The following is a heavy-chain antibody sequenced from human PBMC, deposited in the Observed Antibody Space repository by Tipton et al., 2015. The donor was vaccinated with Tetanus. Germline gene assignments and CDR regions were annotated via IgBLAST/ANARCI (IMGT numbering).Heavy chain of an antibody. V-gene: IGHV4-59*07. CDR2: IYSSGGA. Sequence: TLSLTCIVSGGSMRSYYWSWIRQPPGKGLEWIGHIYSSGGARYNPSLKSRTTMSVDRSKSQFSLEVTSADTAVYYCARTSGYMYSDCWGQGTLVTVSS. J-gene: IGHJ4*02. CDR3: ARTSGYMYSDC. CDR1: GGSMRSYY. D-gene: IGHD3-3*01.